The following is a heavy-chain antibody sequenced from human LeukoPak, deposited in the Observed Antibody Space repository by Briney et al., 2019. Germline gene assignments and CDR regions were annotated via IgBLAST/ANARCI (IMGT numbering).Heavy chain of an antibody. CDR3: TTDIVVVPAAPGYYFDY. CDR1: GFTFSNAW. V-gene: IGHV3-15*01. CDR2: IKSKTDGGTT. J-gene: IGHJ4*02. D-gene: IGHD2-2*01. Sequence: GGSLRLSCAASGFTFSNAWMSWVREAPGKGLEWVGRIKSKTDGGTTDYAAPVKGRFTISRDDSKNTLYLQMNSLKTEDTAVYYCTTDIVVVPAAPGYYFDYWGQGTLVTVSP.